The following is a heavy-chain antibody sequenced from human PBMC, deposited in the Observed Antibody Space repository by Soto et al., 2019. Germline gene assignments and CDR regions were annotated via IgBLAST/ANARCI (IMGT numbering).Heavy chain of an antibody. D-gene: IGHD6-13*01. CDR2: ISAYNGNT. CDR1: GYTFTSNG. Sequence: VQATSKARGYTFTSNGISWGLQAPGQGVEWMGWISAYNGNTNYAQKLQGRVTMTTDTSTSTAYMELRSLRSDDTAVYYCARYFVPGYLSSWYWVDWGQRPLVTVS. CDR3: ARYFVPGYLSSWYWVD. J-gene: IGHJ4*02. V-gene: IGHV1-18*01.